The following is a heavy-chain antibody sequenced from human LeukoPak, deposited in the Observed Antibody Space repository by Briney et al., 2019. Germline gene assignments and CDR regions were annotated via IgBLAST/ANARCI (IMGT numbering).Heavy chain of an antibody. D-gene: IGHD1-26*01. CDR3: ARGNGELLRFDY. CDR2: IYYSGST. V-gene: IGHV4-31*03. J-gene: IGHJ4*02. Sequence: PSETLSLTCTVSGGSISSGVYYWSWIRQHPGKGLEWIGYIYYSGSTYYNPSLKSRVTISVDTSKNQFSLKLSSVTAADTAVYYCARGNGELLRFDYWGQGTLVTVSS. CDR1: GGSISSGVYY.